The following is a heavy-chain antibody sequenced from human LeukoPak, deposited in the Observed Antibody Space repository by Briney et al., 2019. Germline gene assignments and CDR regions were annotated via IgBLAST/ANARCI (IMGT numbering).Heavy chain of an antibody. V-gene: IGHV3-7*01. D-gene: IGHD6-25*01. Sequence: GGSLRLSCAASGFKFSSNWMSWVRQAPGKGLEWVANIKQNGSEKYYVDSVKGRFTISRDNAKNSLFLQMNSLRAEDTAVYFCAISATARGGFDFWGQGTLVTVSS. CDR1: GFKFSSNW. CDR2: IKQNGSEK. J-gene: IGHJ4*02. CDR3: AISATARGGFDF.